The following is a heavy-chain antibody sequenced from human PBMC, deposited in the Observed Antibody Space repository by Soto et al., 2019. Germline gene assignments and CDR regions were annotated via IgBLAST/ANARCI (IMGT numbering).Heavy chain of an antibody. D-gene: IGHD3-10*01. CDR1: GGSIKSRGYY. Sequence: QVQLQESGPGLVKPSETLSLTCTVSGGSIKSRGYYWSWIRQHPGKGLERIGYIYYSGSTYYNPSLKSRVVISVDTSKNQFSLNVSSVTAADTAVYYCARVGEIIGDYWGQGTLVTVSS. V-gene: IGHV4-31*03. CDR2: IYYSGST. CDR3: ARVGEIIGDY. J-gene: IGHJ4*02.